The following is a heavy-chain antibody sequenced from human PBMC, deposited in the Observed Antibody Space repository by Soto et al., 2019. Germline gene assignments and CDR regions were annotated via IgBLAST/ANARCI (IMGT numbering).Heavy chain of an antibody. D-gene: IGHD3-3*01. CDR2: IIPIFGTA. Sequence: ASVKVSCKASGGTFSSYAISWVRQAPGQGLEWMGGIIPIFGTANYAQKFQGRVTITADESTSTAYMELSSLRSEDTAVYYCARGLVVTIFGVGIIHYGMDVWGQGTTVTVSS. CDR3: ARGLVVTIFGVGIIHYGMDV. CDR1: GGTFSSYA. J-gene: IGHJ6*02. V-gene: IGHV1-69*13.